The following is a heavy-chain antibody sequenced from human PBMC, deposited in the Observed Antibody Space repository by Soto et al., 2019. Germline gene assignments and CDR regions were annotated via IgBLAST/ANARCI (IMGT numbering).Heavy chain of an antibody. D-gene: IGHD2-2*01. CDR2: IYYSGST. V-gene: IGHV4-39*01. CDR3: ARPHCSSTSCYAP. J-gene: IGHJ4*02. Sequence: QLQLQESGPGLVKPSETLSLTCTVSGGSISSSSYYWGWIRQPPGKGLEWIGSIYYSGSTYYNPSLKSRVTISVDTSKNQFSLKLSSVTAADTAVYYCARPHCSSTSCYAPWGQGTLVTVSS. CDR1: GGSISSSSYY.